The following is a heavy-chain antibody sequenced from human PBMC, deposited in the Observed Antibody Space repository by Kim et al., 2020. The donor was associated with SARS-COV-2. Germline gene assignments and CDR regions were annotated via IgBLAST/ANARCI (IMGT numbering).Heavy chain of an antibody. Sequence: GGSLRLSCAASGFTFSSYAMSWVRQAPGKGLEWVSAISGSGGSTYYADSVKGRFTISRDNSKNTLYLQMNSLRAEDTAVYYCAKEAGGYSGYARYFDYWGQGTLVTVSS. J-gene: IGHJ4*02. D-gene: IGHD5-12*01. CDR2: ISGSGGST. V-gene: IGHV3-23*01. CDR1: GFTFSSYA. CDR3: AKEAGGYSGYARYFDY.